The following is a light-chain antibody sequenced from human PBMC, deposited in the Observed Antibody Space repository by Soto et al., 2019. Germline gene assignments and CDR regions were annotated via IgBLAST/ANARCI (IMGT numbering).Light chain of an antibody. CDR3: QQYNSYSPLT. V-gene: IGKV1-5*03. Sequence: DVQMTQYPSILSASVEDRVTITCRASQSISSWLAWYQQKPGKAPKLLIYKASGLESGVPSRFSGSGSGTDFTLTISSLQPDDFATYYCQQYNSYSPLTFGGGTKVDIK. CDR2: KAS. J-gene: IGKJ4*01. CDR1: QSISSW.